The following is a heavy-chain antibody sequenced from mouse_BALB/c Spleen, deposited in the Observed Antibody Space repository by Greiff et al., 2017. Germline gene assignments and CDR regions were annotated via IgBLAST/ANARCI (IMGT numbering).Heavy chain of an antibody. CDR2: ISDGGSYT. J-gene: IGHJ4*01. CDR1: EYEFPSHD. Sequence: EVKLQESGGGLVQPGESLKLSCESNEYEFPSHDMSWVRKTPEKRLEWVATISDGGSYTYYPDSVKGRFTISRDNAKNNLYLQMSSLKSEDTAMYYCARGPNFYAMDYWGQGTSVTVSS. CDR3: ARGPNFYAMDY. V-gene: IGHV5-2*03.